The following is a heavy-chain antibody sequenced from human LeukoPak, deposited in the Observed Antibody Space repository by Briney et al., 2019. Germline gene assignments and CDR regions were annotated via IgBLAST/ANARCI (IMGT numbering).Heavy chain of an antibody. V-gene: IGHV3-66*01. D-gene: IGHD3-22*01. CDR3: ARDGEYDSSGYYYDY. CDR1: GFTFSSYA. Sequence: PGGSLRLSCAASGFTFSSYAMSWVRQAPGKGLEWVSVIYSGGSTYYADSVKGRFTISRDNSKNTLHLQMNNLRAEDTAVYYCARDGEYDSSGYYYDYWGQGTLVTVSS. CDR2: IYSGGST. J-gene: IGHJ4*02.